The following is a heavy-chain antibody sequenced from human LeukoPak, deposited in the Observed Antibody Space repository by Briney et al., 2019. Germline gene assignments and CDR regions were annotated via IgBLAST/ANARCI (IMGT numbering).Heavy chain of an antibody. J-gene: IGHJ3*02. V-gene: IGHV3-23*01. Sequence: GVSVRLSCVASGFSFSTYTMSWVRQAPGKGLEWVSAITGSGDATSYADSVRGRFTISRDNSKNTLYLQMNSLRAEDTAVYSCAKAAVLIGLAPFDTWGQGTMVTVSS. CDR2: ITGSGDAT. CDR3: AKAAVLIGLAPFDT. D-gene: IGHD3-16*01. CDR1: GFSFSTYT.